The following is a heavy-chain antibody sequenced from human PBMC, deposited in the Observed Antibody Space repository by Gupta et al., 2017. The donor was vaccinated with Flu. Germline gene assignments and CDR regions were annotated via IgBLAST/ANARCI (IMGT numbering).Heavy chain of an antibody. V-gene: IGHV3-33*01. Sequence: HWVRQAPGKGLGWVAVIWYDGNNKKYADSVKGRFTISRDNSKNTLDLQMNSLRAEDTAVYYCAREIVGGAFDIWGQGTMVTVSS. CDR2: IWYDGNNK. J-gene: IGHJ3*02. D-gene: IGHD3-16*01. CDR3: AREIVGGAFDI.